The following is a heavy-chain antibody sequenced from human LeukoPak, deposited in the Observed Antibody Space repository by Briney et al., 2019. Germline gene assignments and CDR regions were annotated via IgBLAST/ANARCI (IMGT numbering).Heavy chain of an antibody. J-gene: IGHJ4*02. CDR3: ARYYYDSSGYYYLDY. CDR1: GFTVSSNY. Sequence: GGSLRLSCAASGFTVSSNYMSWVRQAPGKGLEYVSAISSNGGSTYYANSVKGRFTISRDNSKNTLYLQMGSLRAEDMAVYYCARYYYDSSGYYYLDYWGQGTLVTVSS. V-gene: IGHV3-64*01. D-gene: IGHD3-22*01. CDR2: ISSNGGST.